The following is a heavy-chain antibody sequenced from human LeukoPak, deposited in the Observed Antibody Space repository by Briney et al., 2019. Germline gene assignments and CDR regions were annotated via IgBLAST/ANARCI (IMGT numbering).Heavy chain of an antibody. Sequence: GGSLRLSCAASGFTFSSYRFHWVRQAPGKGLEWVSSISSSSSYIYYADSVKGRFTISRDNAKNSLYLQMNSLRAEDTAVYYCARDGHYDSSGYYYWFDYWGQGTLVTVSS. CDR3: ARDGHYDSSGYYYWFDY. J-gene: IGHJ4*02. V-gene: IGHV3-21*01. CDR1: GFTFSSYR. D-gene: IGHD3-22*01. CDR2: ISSSSSYI.